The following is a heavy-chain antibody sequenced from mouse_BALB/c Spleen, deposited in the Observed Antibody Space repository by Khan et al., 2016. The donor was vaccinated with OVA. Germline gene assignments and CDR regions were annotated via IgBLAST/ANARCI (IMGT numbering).Heavy chain of an antibody. V-gene: IGHV1S29*02. J-gene: IGHJ3*01. CDR2: IFPNSGDT. D-gene: IGHD1-2*01. CDR1: GYTFTDFN. Sequence: IQLVQSGPELVKPGASVKISCKASGYTFTDFNLDWVRQSQGRSLEWIGYIFPNSGDTGYNQKFKTKATLTVDTSSSTAYIELRSLTSKDSAVYYCVRSGYGSFGFLGQGTLVTVSA. CDR3: VRSGYGSFGF.